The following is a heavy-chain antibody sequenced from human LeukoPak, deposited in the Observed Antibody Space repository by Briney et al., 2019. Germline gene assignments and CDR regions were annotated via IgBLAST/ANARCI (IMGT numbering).Heavy chain of an antibody. Sequence: SVKVSCKASGGTFSSYAISWVRQAPGQGLEWMGGIIPIFGTANYAQKFQGRVTITADESTSTAYMELSSLRSEDTAVYYCAIPRRGSYGPFDYWGQGTLVTVSS. J-gene: IGHJ4*02. CDR1: GGTFSSYA. CDR3: AIPRRGSYGPFDY. CDR2: IIPIFGTA. D-gene: IGHD3-16*01. V-gene: IGHV1-69*13.